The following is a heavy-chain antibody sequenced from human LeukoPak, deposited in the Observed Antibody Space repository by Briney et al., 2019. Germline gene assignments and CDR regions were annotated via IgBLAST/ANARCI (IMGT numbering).Heavy chain of an antibody. CDR3: ARVRHGWLDP. J-gene: IGHJ5*02. V-gene: IGHV4-59*01. D-gene: IGHD3-16*01. Sequence: SETLSLTCTVSGDSIGSYYWSWIRQPPGKGLEWIGYIYYTGSTNYNPPLKSRVTISVDTSKNQFSLKLGSVTAADTAVYYCARVRHGWLDPWGQGTLVTVSS. CDR1: GDSIGSYY. CDR2: IYYTGST.